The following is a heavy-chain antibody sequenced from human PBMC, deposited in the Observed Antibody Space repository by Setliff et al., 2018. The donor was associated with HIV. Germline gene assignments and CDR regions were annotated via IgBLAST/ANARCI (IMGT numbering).Heavy chain of an antibody. CDR3: ARGGVYYYDSSGWSMDY. CDR1: GGTFSSYA. CDR2: IIPVLGTT. J-gene: IGHJ4*02. D-gene: IGHD3-22*01. Sequence: SVKVSCKASGGTFSSYAISWVRQAPGQGLDWMGGIIPVLGTTNYAQKFQGRVTITADESTSTAYMELSSLRSEDTAVYYCARGGVYYYDSSGWSMDYWGQGTLVTVSS. V-gene: IGHV1-69*13.